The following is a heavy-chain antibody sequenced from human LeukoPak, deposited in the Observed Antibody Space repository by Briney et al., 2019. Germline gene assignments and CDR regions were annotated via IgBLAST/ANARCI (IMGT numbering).Heavy chain of an antibody. CDR2: ISRSGGNT. J-gene: IGHJ4*02. CDR1: GFTFSSHA. CDR3: AKDWPVSGDHYSPFEY. Sequence: PGGSLRLSCAASGFTFSSHAMSWVRQAPGNGLEWVAAISRSGGNTYYGDSVRGRFTISRDSSKNTLHLQMDSLRAEDTAVYYCAKDWPVSGDHYSPFEYWGQGTLVTVSS. V-gene: IGHV3-23*01. D-gene: IGHD4-11*01.